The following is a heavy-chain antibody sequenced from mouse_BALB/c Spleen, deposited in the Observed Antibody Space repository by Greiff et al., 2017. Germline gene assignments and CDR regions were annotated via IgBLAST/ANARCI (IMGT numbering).Heavy chain of an antibody. V-gene: IGHV1-66*01. CDR2: IFPGSGNT. CDR3: ASGDYDVGFAY. D-gene: IGHD2-4*01. Sequence: QVQLQQSGPELVKPGASVKISCKASGYSFTSYYIHWVKQRPGQGLEWIGWIFPGSGNTKYNEKFKGKATLTADTSSSTAYMQLSSLTSEDSAVYFCASGDYDVGFAYWGQGTLVTVSA. CDR1: GYSFTSYY. J-gene: IGHJ3*01.